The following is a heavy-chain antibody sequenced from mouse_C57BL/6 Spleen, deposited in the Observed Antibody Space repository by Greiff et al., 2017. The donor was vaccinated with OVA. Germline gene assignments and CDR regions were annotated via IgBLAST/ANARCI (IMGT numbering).Heavy chain of an antibody. D-gene: IGHD1-1*01. V-gene: IGHV5-4*03. CDR1: GFTFSSYA. Sequence: EVKLVESGGGLVKPGGSLKLSCAASGFTFSSYAMSWVRQTPEKRLEWVATISDGGSYTYYPDNVKGRFTISRDNAKNNLYLQMSHLKSEDTAMYYCASSVVPYAMDYWGQGTSVTVSS. J-gene: IGHJ4*01. CDR2: ISDGGSYT. CDR3: ASSVVPYAMDY.